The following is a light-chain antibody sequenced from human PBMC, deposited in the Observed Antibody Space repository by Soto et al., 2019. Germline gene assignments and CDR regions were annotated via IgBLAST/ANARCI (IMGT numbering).Light chain of an antibody. CDR1: SSDVGAYNY. V-gene: IGLV2-8*01. CDR2: EVS. CDR3: SSFAGSSNVI. J-gene: IGLJ2*01. Sequence: QSALTQPPSASGSPGQSVTFSCIGTSSDVGAYNYVSWYQQHPGKAPKLMIYEVSKGPSGVPDRFSGSKSANTASLTVSGLQAEDEADYYCSSFAGSSNVIFGGGTKVTVL.